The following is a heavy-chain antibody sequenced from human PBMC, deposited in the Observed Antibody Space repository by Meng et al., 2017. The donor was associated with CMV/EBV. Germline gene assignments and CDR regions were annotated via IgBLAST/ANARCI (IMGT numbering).Heavy chain of an antibody. CDR2: INPNSGGT. D-gene: IGHD2-2*01. J-gene: IGHJ6*02. Sequence: ASVKVSCKASGYTFTGYYMHWVRQAPGQGLEWMGWINPNSGGTNYAQKFQGRVTMTRDTSISTAYMELSRLRSDDTAVYYCAKGDIVVVPAVYSYGMDVWGQGTTVTVSS. V-gene: IGHV1-2*02. CDR1: GYTFTGYY. CDR3: AKGDIVVVPAVYSYGMDV.